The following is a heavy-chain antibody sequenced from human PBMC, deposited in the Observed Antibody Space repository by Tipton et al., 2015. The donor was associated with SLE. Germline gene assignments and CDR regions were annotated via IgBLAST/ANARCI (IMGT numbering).Heavy chain of an antibody. D-gene: IGHD1-26*01. V-gene: IGHV4-34*01. Sequence: LRLSCAVYGGSFSGYYWSWIRQPPGKGLEWIGEINHSGSTNYNPSLKSRVTISVDTSKNQFSLKLSSVTAADTAVYYCARDPSRYSVSQSPFDYWGQGTLVTVSS. CDR2: INHSGST. CDR3: ARDPSRYSVSQSPFDY. J-gene: IGHJ4*02. CDR1: GGSFSGYY.